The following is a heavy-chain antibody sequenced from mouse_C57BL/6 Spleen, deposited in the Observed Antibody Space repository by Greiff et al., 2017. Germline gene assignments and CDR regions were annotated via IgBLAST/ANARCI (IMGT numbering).Heavy chain of an antibody. J-gene: IGHJ3*01. CDR2: INPGSGGT. V-gene: IGHV1-54*01. CDR1: GYAFTNCL. CDR3: AREDYYGRGAY. Sequence: QVQLQQSGAELVRPGTSVTVSCKASGYAFTNCLIEWLKQRPGQGLEGSGVINPGSGGTNYNEKFKGKATLTADKSSSTAYMQLSSLTSEDAAVYFCAREDYYGRGAYWGQGTLVTVSA. D-gene: IGHD1-1*01.